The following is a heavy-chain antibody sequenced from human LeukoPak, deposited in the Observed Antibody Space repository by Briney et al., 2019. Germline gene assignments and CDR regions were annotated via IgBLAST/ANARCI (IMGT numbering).Heavy chain of an antibody. D-gene: IGHD1-26*01. CDR1: GFTFSSYE. CDR3: ARGSPRGGSYY. V-gene: IGHV3-48*03. J-gene: IGHJ4*02. Sequence: GGSLRLSCAASGFTFSSYEMNWVRQAPGKGLEWVSYISSSGSTIYYADSVKGRFTISRDNAKNSLYLQMNSLRAEDTAVYYCARGSPRGGSYYWGQGTLVTVSS. CDR2: ISSSGSTI.